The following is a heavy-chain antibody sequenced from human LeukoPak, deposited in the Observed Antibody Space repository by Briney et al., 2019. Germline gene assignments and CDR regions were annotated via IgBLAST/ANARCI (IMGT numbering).Heavy chain of an antibody. CDR2: IYSGGST. D-gene: IGHD3-10*01. CDR1: GFTVSSNY. J-gene: IGHJ6*03. CDR3: ARDRVPRYYYMDV. Sequence: GGSLRLSCAASGFTVSSNYMSWVRQAPGKGLEWVSVIYSGGSTYYADSVKGRFTISRDNSKNTLYLQMNSLRAEDTAVYYCARDRVPRYYYMDVWGKGTTVTVSS. V-gene: IGHV3-66*01.